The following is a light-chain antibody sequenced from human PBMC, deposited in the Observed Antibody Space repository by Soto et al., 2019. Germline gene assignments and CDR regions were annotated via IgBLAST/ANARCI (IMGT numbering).Light chain of an antibody. CDR1: SSDVGGYNY. CDR2: EVS. J-gene: IGLJ2*01. CDR3: SSYTSSSPVV. Sequence: QSALTQPASVSGSPGQSITISCTGTSSDVGGYNYVSWYQQHPGKAPKLMIYEVSNRPSGVSNRFSGSKSGNTASLTISGLQAHDEADYYCSSYTSSSPVVFGGGTKLTVL. V-gene: IGLV2-14*01.